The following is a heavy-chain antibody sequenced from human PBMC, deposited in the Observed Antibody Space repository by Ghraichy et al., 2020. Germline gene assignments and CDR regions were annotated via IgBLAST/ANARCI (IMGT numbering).Heavy chain of an antibody. Sequence: GGSLRLSCAASGFTFSNSAMSWVRQAPGKGLEWVSTITASGGSTYYADSVKGRFTVSRDNSKNTLYLQMNILRVEDTALYFCAKQAYDTTGYYPFYFDLWGQGTLVTVSS. CDR2: ITASGGST. J-gene: IGHJ4*02. D-gene: IGHD3-22*01. CDR3: AKQAYDTTGYYPFYFDL. CDR1: GFTFSNSA. V-gene: IGHV3-23*01.